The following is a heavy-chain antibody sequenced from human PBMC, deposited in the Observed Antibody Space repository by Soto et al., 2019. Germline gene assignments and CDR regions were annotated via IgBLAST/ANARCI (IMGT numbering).Heavy chain of an antibody. CDR3: MTSVTTLDY. D-gene: IGHD4-17*01. V-gene: IGHV3-7*01. CDR1: GFTLSSYW. CDR2: IKQDGSQK. J-gene: IGHJ4*02. Sequence: EVQLVESGGGLVQPGGSLRLSCAASGFTLSSYWMNWVRLAPGKGLEWVAKIKQDGSQKNYVDSGKGRFTISRDNAKNSLYLQMSSLRAEDTAVYYCMTSVTTLDYWGQGTLVTVSS.